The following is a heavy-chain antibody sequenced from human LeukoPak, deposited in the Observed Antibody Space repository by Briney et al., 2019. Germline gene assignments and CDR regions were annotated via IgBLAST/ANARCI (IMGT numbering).Heavy chain of an antibody. V-gene: IGHV3-7*04. CDR2: INQGGNDK. Sequence: GGSLRLSCGGSGFTFSGYWMSWVRQAPGKGLEWVANINQGGNDKYYLGSVKGRFAISRDNAKNSLYLQMNSLRAEDTAVYYCARLLSSSDSSYDYWGQGTLVTVSS. CDR3: ARLLSSSDSSYDY. CDR1: GFTFSGYW. J-gene: IGHJ4*02. D-gene: IGHD6-13*01.